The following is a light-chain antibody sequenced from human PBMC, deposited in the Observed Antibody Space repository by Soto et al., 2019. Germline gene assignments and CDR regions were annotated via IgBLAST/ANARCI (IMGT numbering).Light chain of an antibody. Sequence: QSALTQPASVSGSPGQSITIPCTGTSGDVGSYNLVSWYQQHPGKAPKLLIYEVTERPSGVSNRFSGSKSGNTASLTISGLQPDDEADYYCCSYAGNSEVFGTRTKLTVL. CDR2: EVT. CDR3: CSYAGNSEV. J-gene: IGLJ1*01. V-gene: IGLV2-23*02. CDR1: SGDVGSYNL.